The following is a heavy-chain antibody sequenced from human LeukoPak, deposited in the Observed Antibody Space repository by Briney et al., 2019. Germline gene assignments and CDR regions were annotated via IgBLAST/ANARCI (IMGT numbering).Heavy chain of an antibody. J-gene: IGHJ4*02. V-gene: IGHV4-59*01. CDR1: GGSISSYY. CDR2: IYYGGST. Sequence: PSETLSLTCTVSGGSISSYYWSWIRQPPGKGLEWIGYIYYGGSTNYNPSLKSRVTISVDTSKNQFSLKLSSVTAADTAVYYCARVVIARFDYWGQGTLVTVSS. CDR3: ARVVIARFDY. D-gene: IGHD3-16*02.